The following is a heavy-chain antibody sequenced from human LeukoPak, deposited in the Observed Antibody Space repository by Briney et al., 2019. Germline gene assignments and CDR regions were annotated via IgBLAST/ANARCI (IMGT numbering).Heavy chain of an antibody. CDR2: INPNSGGT. Sequence: ASATVSCKASGYTFTGYYMHWVRQAPGQGLEWMGWINPNSGGTNYAQKFQGRVTMTRDTSISTAYMELSRLRSDDTAVYYCARGPSTSPNWPTDWFDPWGQGTLVTVSS. CDR1: GYTFTGYY. CDR3: ARGPSTSPNWPTDWFDP. J-gene: IGHJ5*02. V-gene: IGHV1-2*02. D-gene: IGHD2-2*01.